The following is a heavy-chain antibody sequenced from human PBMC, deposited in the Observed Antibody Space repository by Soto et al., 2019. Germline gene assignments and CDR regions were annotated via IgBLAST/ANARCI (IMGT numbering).Heavy chain of an antibody. Sequence: GGSLRLSCEASGFTFSGFDMHWVRQPTGKGLEWVSSIGTAGDTYYAVSVKGRFTISRDNAKNSLSLQMNSLRAGDMAVYFCAKSQEIGTHFFDSWGQGTQVTV. J-gene: IGHJ4*02. CDR3: AKSQEIGTHFFDS. V-gene: IGHV3-13*01. CDR1: GFTFSGFD. CDR2: IGTAGDT. D-gene: IGHD6-13*01.